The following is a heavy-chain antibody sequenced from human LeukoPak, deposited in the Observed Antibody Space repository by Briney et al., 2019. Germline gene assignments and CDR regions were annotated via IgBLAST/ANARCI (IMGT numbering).Heavy chain of an antibody. CDR1: GFTFSSYS. D-gene: IGHD3-16*01. CDR3: GKEGGA. J-gene: IGHJ5*02. Sequence: GGSLRLSCAASGFTFSSYSMNWVRQAPGKGLEWVSSISSSSSYIYYADSVKGRFTISRDNSKDMVYLQMNSLKVEDTATYYCGKEGGAWGQGTKVTVSS. V-gene: IGHV3-21*04. CDR2: ISSSSSYI.